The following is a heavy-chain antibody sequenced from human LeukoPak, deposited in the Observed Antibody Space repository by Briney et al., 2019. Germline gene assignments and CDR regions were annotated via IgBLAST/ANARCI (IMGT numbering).Heavy chain of an antibody. CDR3: AAEISRNYLGSFDY. D-gene: IGHD1-7*01. CDR2: IWSHGGKT. J-gene: IGHJ4*02. Sequence: PGGSLRLSCVGSGFTFSNYGIHWVRQAPGKGLEWVAVIWSHGGKTSYADSVQGRFTIFRDNSRNTVSLQMNSLTAEDTAVYYCAAEISRNYLGSFDYWGQGTLVTVSS. CDR1: GFTFSNYG. V-gene: IGHV3-33*01.